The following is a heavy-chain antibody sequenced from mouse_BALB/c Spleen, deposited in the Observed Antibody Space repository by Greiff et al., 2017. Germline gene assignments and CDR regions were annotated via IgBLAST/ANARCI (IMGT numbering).Heavy chain of an antibody. J-gene: IGHJ4*01. CDR1: GYSITSGYY. D-gene: IGHD2-1*01. Sequence: EVQRVESGPGLVKPSQSLSLTCSVTGYSITSGYYWNWIRQFPGNKLEWMGYISYDGSNNYNPSLKNRISITRDTSKNQFFLKLNSVTTEDTATYYCARIYYGYDAMDYWGQGTSVTVSS. CDR2: ISYDGSN. CDR3: ARIYYGYDAMDY. V-gene: IGHV3-6*02.